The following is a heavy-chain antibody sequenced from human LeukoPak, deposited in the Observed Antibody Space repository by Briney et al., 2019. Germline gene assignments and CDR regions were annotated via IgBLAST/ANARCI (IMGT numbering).Heavy chain of an antibody. D-gene: IGHD3-22*01. CDR2: ISGSGGST. Sequence: PGGSLRLSCAASGFTFSSDAMSWVRQAPGKGLEWVSAISGSGGSTYYADSVEGRFTISRDNSKNTLYMQMNSLRAEDTAVYYCAKWATYYYDSSGYYVGSCFDYWGQGTLVTVSS. J-gene: IGHJ4*02. V-gene: IGHV3-23*01. CDR3: AKWATYYYDSSGYYVGSCFDY. CDR1: GFTFSSDA.